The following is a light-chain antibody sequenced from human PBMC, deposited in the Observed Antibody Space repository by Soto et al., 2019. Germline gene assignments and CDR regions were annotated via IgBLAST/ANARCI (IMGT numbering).Light chain of an antibody. V-gene: IGLV1-44*01. CDR1: SSNIGSNT. J-gene: IGLJ2*01. CDR2: SND. Sequence: QSVVTQAPSASGTPGLRVTMSCSGSSSNIGSNTVSWYQQVPGTAPKLLIYSNDQRPSGVPDRFSGSKSGTSASLAIGGLQSEDEADYYCAAWDGSLNGWVFGGGTKLTVL. CDR3: AAWDGSLNGWV.